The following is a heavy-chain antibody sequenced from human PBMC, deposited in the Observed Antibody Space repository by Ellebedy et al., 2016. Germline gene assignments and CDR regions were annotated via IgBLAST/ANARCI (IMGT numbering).Heavy chain of an antibody. J-gene: IGHJ4*02. CDR3: AKDVNSGTYDGASWGIDY. D-gene: IGHD1-26*01. Sequence: ASVKVSCKASGYTFTNNYIHWVRQAPGQGLEWMGWISAYNGNTNYAQKLQGRVTMTTDTSTSTAYMELRSLRADDTAVYYCAKDVNSGTYDGASWGIDYWGQGALVTVSS. CDR2: ISAYNGNT. CDR1: GYTFTNNY. V-gene: IGHV1-18*04.